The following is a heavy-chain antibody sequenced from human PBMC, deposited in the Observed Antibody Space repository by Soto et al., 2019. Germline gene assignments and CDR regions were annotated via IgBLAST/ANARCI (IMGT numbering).Heavy chain of an antibody. CDR1: GFTFSHYE. CDR2: ISGSGRTK. J-gene: IGHJ6*02. V-gene: IGHV3-48*03. CDR3: AREKYDFWSGYHYGMDV. D-gene: IGHD3-3*01. Sequence: GGSLRLSCAASGFTFSHYELNWVRQARGKGLEWVSYISGSGRTKSYADSVRGRFTISRDNSKNTLYLQMNSLRAEDTAVYYCAREKYDFWSGYHYGMDVWGQGTTVTVSS.